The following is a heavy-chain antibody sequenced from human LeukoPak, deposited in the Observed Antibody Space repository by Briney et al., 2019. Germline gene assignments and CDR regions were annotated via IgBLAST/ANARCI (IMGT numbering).Heavy chain of an antibody. CDR2: INPNSGGT. V-gene: IGHV1-2*02. CDR3: ARAEYYYGSGSYYNVGYYGMDV. J-gene: IGHJ6*02. D-gene: IGHD3-10*01. CDR1: GYTFTGYY. Sequence: RASVKVSCKASGYTFTGYYMHWVRQAPGQGLEWMGWINPNSGGTNYAQKFQGRVTMTRDTSISTAYMELSRLRSDDTAVYYCARAEYYYGSGSYYNVGYYGMDVWGQGTTVTVSS.